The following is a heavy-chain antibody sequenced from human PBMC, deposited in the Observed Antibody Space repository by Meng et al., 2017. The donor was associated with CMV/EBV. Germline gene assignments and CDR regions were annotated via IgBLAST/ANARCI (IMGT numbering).Heavy chain of an antibody. V-gene: IGHV3-30*02. CDR3: AKDGILGRKIVVPAVTPVCPDS. D-gene: IGHD2-2*02. CDR2: IRYDGDNR. J-gene: IGHJ4*02. CDR1: GFTFSSYG. Sequence: GESLKISCVASGFTFSSYGMHWVRQAPGKGLEWVAFIRYDGDNRYYADSVKGRFTISRDNSKNTLYLQMNSLRAEDTAVYYCAKDGILGRKIVVPAVTPVCPDSWGQGTLVTVSS.